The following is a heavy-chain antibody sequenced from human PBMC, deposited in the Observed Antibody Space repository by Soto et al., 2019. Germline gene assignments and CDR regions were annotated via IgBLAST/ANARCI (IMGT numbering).Heavy chain of an antibody. CDR3: ARGIPEENWFDP. D-gene: IGHD2-21*01. J-gene: IGHJ5*02. V-gene: IGHV4-30-2*01. Sequence: NPSETLSLTCAVSGGSISSGGYSWSWIRQPPGKGLEWIGYIYHSGSTYYNPSLKSRVTISVDRSKNQFSLKLSSVTAADTAVYYCARGIPEENWFDPWGQGTLVTVSS. CDR2: IYHSGST. CDR1: GGSISSGGYS.